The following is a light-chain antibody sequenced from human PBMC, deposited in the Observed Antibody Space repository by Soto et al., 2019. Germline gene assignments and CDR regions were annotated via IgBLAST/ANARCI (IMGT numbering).Light chain of an antibody. Sequence: QSVLTQPASVSASPGQSITISCTGTSSDIGAYNSVSWYQQLPGKAPQLMIYDVSFRPSGISSCFSGSKSGNTASLTISGLRPDDDADYYCASYTTARIRVFGGGTKLTVL. CDR2: DVS. J-gene: IGLJ2*01. CDR3: ASYTTARIRV. CDR1: SSDIGAYNS. V-gene: IGLV2-14*03.